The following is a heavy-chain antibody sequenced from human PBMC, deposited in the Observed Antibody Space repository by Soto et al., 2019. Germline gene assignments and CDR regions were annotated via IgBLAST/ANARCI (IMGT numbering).Heavy chain of an antibody. CDR1: GYTFTSYY. CDR3: ARGIFGAAYYYGMDV. CDR2: INPSGGST. V-gene: IGHV1-46*01. Sequence: ASGKVSCKASGYTFTSYYMHWVRQAPGQGLEWMGIINPSGGSTSYAQKFQGRVTMTRDTSTSTVYMELSSLRSEDTAVYYCARGIFGAAYYYGMDVWGQGTTVTVSS. D-gene: IGHD3-3*01. J-gene: IGHJ6*02.